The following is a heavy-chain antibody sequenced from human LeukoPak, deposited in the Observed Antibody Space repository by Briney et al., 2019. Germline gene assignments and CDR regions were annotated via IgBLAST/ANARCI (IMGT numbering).Heavy chain of an antibody. D-gene: IGHD2/OR15-2a*01. CDR2: ISSNSNTI. CDR1: GFNFSSYS. CDR3: ARDLGGLVMGANWFDP. V-gene: IGHV3-48*02. J-gene: IGHJ5*02. Sequence: GGSLRLSCAASGFNFSSYSMNWVRQAPGKGLEWVSYISSNSNTIYYADPVKGRFTISRDNAKNSLYVQMNILREEDTAVYYCARDLGGLVMGANWFDPWGQGTLVTVSS.